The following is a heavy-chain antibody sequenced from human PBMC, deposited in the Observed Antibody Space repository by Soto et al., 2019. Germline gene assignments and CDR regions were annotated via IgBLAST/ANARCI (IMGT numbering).Heavy chain of an antibody. CDR3: ARDTGGYSYGSTMDV. J-gene: IGHJ6*02. CDR2: ISAYNGNT. Sequence: ASVNVSCKASGYTFTSYGISWVRQAPGQGLEWMGWISAYNGNTNYAQKLQGRVTMTTDTSTSTAYMELRSLRSDDTAVYYCARDTGGYSYGSTMDVWGQGTTVTVSS. V-gene: IGHV1-18*01. CDR1: GYTFTSYG. D-gene: IGHD5-18*01.